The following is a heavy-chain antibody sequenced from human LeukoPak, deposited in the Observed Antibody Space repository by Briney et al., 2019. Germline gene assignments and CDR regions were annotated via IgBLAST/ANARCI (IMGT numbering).Heavy chain of an antibody. Sequence: ASVKVSCKASGYTFTGYYMHWVRQAPGQGLEWMGWINPNSGGTNYAQKFQGRVTMTRDTSISTAYMELSRLRSDDTAVCYCARDRRYCSSTSCYPNWFDPWGQGTLVTVSS. V-gene: IGHV1-2*02. CDR2: INPNSGGT. J-gene: IGHJ5*02. D-gene: IGHD2-2*01. CDR3: ARDRRYCSSTSCYPNWFDP. CDR1: GYTFTGYY.